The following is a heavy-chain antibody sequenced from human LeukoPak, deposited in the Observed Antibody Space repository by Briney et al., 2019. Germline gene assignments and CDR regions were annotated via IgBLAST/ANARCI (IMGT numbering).Heavy chain of an antibody. CDR2: INQDGNEK. CDR3: AKEGQKLRYFDWFFDY. J-gene: IGHJ4*02. D-gene: IGHD3-9*01. CDR1: GFTFSTYW. V-gene: IGHV3-7*01. Sequence: GGSLRLSCAASGFTFSTYWMSWVRQAPGKGLEWVANINQDGNEKYYADSVKGRFTISRDNSKNTLYLQMNSLRAEDTAVYYCAKEGQKLRYFDWFFDYWGQGTLVTVSS.